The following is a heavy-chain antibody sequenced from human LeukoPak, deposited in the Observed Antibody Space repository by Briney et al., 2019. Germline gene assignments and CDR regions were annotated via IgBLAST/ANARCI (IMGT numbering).Heavy chain of an antibody. V-gene: IGHV1-18*04. CDR3: ARALSGPGSYYTSDY. CDR1: GCTFTSYG. D-gene: IGHD3-10*01. J-gene: IGHJ4*02. CDR2: ISAYNGNT. Sequence: ASVKVSCKASGCTFTSYGISWVRQAPGQGLEWMGWISAYNGNTNYAQKLQGRVTMTTDTSTSTAYMVLRSLRSDDTAVYYCARALSGPGSYYTSDYWGQGTLVTVSS.